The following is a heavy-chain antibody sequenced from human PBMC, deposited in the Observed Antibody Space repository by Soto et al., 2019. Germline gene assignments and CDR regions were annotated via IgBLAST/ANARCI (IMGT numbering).Heavy chain of an antibody. J-gene: IGHJ6*03. CDR1: GYTFTSYD. V-gene: IGHV1-8*01. CDR3: ARGILRRRVATTSTYNYYYMDV. D-gene: IGHD1-7*01. Sequence: QVQLVQSGAEVKKPGASVKVSCKASGYTFTSYDINWVRQATGQGLEWMEWMNPTSGDTGYAQKSQGRVTMTRNTSISTDFMELSSLRSEDTAVYYCARGILRRRVATTSTYNYYYMDVWGKGTTVTVSS. CDR2: MNPTSGDT.